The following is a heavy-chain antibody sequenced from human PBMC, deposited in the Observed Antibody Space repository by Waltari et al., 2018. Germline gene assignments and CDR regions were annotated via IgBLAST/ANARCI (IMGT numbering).Heavy chain of an antibody. V-gene: IGHV1-8*01. Sequence: QVQLVQSGAEVKKPGASVKVSCKASGYTFTSYDINWVRQATGQGLEWMGWMNPNSGNTGYAQKFQGRVTMTRNTSISTAYMELSSLRSEDTAMYYCARGPEIAVAGTGYYFDYWGQGTLVTVSS. J-gene: IGHJ4*02. CDR2: MNPNSGNT. CDR3: ARGPEIAVAGTGYYFDY. CDR1: GYTFTSYD. D-gene: IGHD6-19*01.